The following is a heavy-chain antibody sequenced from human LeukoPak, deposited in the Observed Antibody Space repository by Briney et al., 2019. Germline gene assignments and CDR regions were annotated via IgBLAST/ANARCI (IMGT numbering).Heavy chain of an antibody. V-gene: IGHV3-21*01. CDR2: ISRTSRHK. CDR3: VRDMNTVTTCYLQF. J-gene: IGHJ1*01. Sequence: EGSLTLSCAASGFTFSSYSMNWVRQAPGKGLEWISSISRTSRHKYYSDSVKGRFTISRDDAENSLFLQMDSLRGEDTAIYYCVRDMNTVTTCYLQFWGQGTLVTVSS. D-gene: IGHD1-1*01. CDR1: GFTFSSYS.